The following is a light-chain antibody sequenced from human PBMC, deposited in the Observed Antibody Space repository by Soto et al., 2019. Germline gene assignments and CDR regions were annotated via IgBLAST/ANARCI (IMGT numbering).Light chain of an antibody. V-gene: IGKV1-8*01. J-gene: IGKJ1*01. CDR3: QQYYSYPRT. Sequence: AIQLTQSPSSLSASVGVRVTITCRASQTVNTYLHCYQQKPGKAPKLLIYAASTLQSGVPSRFSGSGSGTDFTRTISCLQSEDFATYYCQQYYSYPRTFGQGTKVDIK. CDR2: AAS. CDR1: QTVNTY.